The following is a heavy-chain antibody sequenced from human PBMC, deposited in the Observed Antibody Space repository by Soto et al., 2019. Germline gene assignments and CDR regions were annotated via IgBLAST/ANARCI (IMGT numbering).Heavy chain of an antibody. V-gene: IGHV4-39*01. Sequence: SETLSLTCTVSGGSISSSSYYWGWIRQPPGKGLEWIGSIYYSGSTYYNPSLKSRVTISVDTSKNQFSLKLSSVTAADTAVYYCARNNWNVLHPNDAFDIWGQGTMVTVSS. J-gene: IGHJ3*02. CDR3: ARNNWNVLHPNDAFDI. CDR2: IYYSGST. CDR1: GGSISSSSYY. D-gene: IGHD1-20*01.